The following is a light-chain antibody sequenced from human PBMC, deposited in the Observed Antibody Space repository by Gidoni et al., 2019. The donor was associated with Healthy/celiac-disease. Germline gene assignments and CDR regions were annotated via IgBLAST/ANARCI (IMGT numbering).Light chain of an antibody. CDR3: QPRGRWQLT. J-gene: IGKJ4*01. Sequence: EIVLTQSPATLSLSPGERATLPCRASQTLGTCLVWYQHKPGQAPRLLIYGSSTRSAGAPARFSGAGSGTDFTLSIASLEPEDFAIDYCQPRGRWQLTFGGGTRVEI. CDR1: QTLGTC. CDR2: GSS. V-gene: IGKV3-11*01.